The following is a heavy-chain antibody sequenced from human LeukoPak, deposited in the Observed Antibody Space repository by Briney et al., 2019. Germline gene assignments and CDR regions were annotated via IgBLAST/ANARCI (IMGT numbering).Heavy chain of an antibody. J-gene: IGHJ4*02. Sequence: GGSLRLSCAASGFTFSSYAMSWVRQAPGKGLEWVSAISGSGGSTYYADSAKGRFTISRDNSKNTLYLQMNSLRAEDTAVYYCAKSDHIVVVTAINYWGQGTLVTVSS. CDR1: GFTFSSYA. V-gene: IGHV3-23*01. CDR2: ISGSGGST. CDR3: AKSDHIVVVTAINY. D-gene: IGHD2-21*02.